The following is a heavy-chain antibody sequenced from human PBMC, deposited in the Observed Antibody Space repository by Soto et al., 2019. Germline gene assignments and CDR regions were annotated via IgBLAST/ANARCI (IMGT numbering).Heavy chain of an antibody. CDR1: GFTFSSYS. CDR2: ISSSSSYI. J-gene: IGHJ2*01. Sequence: PGGSLRLSCAASGFTFSSYSMNWVRQAPGKGLEWVSSISSSSSYIYYADSVKGRFTISRDNAENSLYLQMNSLRAEDTAVYYCARGTGAVAGRANWFFDLWGRGTLVTVSS. CDR3: ARGTGAVAGRANWFFDL. V-gene: IGHV3-21*01. D-gene: IGHD6-19*01.